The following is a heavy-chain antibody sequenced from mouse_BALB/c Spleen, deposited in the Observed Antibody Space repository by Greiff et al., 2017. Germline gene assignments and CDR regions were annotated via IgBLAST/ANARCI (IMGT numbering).Heavy chain of an antibody. CDR3: NAKSGLGPFAY. J-gene: IGHJ3*01. Sequence: EVQLQQSGAELVRSGASVKLSCTASGFNINDYYMHWVKQRPEQGLEWIGWIDPENGDTEYAPKFQGKATMTADTSSNTAYLQLSSLTSEDTAVYYGNAKSGLGPFAYWGQGTLVTVSA. D-gene: IGHD4-1*01. CDR1: GFNINDYY. CDR2: IDPENGDT. V-gene: IGHV14-4*02.